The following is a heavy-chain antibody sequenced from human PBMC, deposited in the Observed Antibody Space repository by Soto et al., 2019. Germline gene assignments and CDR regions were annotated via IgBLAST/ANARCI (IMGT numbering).Heavy chain of an antibody. J-gene: IGHJ4*02. Sequence: SETQSLTCTVSGGSIRSSSYYWGWIRQPPGKGLEWIGSIYYSGSTYYNPSLKSRVTISVDTSKNQFSLKLSSVTAADTAVYYCVGAAAGTFDYWGQGTLVTVSS. V-gene: IGHV4-39*01. CDR3: VGAAAGTFDY. D-gene: IGHD6-13*01. CDR2: IYYSGST. CDR1: GGSIRSSSYY.